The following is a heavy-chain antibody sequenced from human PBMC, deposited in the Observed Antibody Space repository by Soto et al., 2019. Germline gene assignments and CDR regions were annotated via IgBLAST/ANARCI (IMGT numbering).Heavy chain of an antibody. V-gene: IGHV3-7*01. CDR3: ARDKGYLDY. J-gene: IGHJ4*02. CDR1: GFTFSSYW. Sequence: EVQLVESGGNLVQPGGSLRLSCAASGFTFSSYWMSWVRQAPGKGLDWVANINPDGSEKFYVDSVKGRFTISRDNAKNSLYLQMNSLRAEDTAVYYCARDKGYLDYWGQGTLVTVSS. CDR2: INPDGSEK. D-gene: IGHD2-2*01.